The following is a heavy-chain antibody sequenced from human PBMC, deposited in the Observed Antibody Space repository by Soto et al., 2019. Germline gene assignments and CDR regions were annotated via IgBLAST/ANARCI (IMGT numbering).Heavy chain of an antibody. CDR1: GDSVSSNSAA. CDR2: TYYRSKWFN. J-gene: IGHJ4*02. V-gene: IGHV6-1*01. Sequence: PSQTLSLTCAISGDSVSSNSAAWNWIRQSPSRGLEWLGRTYYRSKWFNDYAVSLKGRITINPDTSKNQFSLQLNSVTPDDKAVYYCSRGTTVFDYWGQGTLVTVSS. D-gene: IGHD1-26*01. CDR3: SRGTTVFDY.